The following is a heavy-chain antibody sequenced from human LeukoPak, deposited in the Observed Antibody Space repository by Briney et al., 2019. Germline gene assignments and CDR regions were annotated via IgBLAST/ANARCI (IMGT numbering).Heavy chain of an antibody. V-gene: IGHV4-4*07. CDR3: ARGQGASYYYYYGMDV. J-gene: IGHJ6*02. CDR2: IYTSGST. CDR1: GGSISSYY. Sequence: SETLSLTCTVSGGSISSYYWSWIRQAAGKGLEWIGRIYTSGSTNYNPSLKSRVTMSVDTSKNQFSLKLSSVTAADTAVYYCARGQGASYYYYYGMDVWGQGTTVTVSS.